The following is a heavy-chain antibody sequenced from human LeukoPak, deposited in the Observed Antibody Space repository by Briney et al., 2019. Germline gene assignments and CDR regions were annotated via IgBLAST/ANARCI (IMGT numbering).Heavy chain of an antibody. J-gene: IGHJ4*02. CDR1: GFTFNTYG. Sequence: GGSLRLPCAASGFTFNTYGMHWVRQAPGKGLEYVSGIGPDGATTYYANSVKGRFTISRDNSKSMLYLQMGSLTADDMAVYYCARGAQLTDFWGQGTLVTVSS. CDR2: IGPDGATT. D-gene: IGHD6-13*01. V-gene: IGHV3-64*01. CDR3: ARGAQLTDF.